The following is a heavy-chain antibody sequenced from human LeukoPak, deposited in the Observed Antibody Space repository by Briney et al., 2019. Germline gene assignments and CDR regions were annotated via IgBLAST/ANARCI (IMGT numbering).Heavy chain of an antibody. CDR3: ARISYDSRGHFDY. J-gene: IGHJ4*02. Sequence: GGSLRLSCAASGFTFSGYWMHWVRQAPGKGLVWVSRITGDGSSTSYADSVKGRFTISRDNAKNTLYLQMNSLRAEDTAVYYCARISYDSRGHFDYWGQGTLVTVSS. V-gene: IGHV3-74*01. CDR1: GFTFSGYW. CDR2: ITGDGSST. D-gene: IGHD3-22*01.